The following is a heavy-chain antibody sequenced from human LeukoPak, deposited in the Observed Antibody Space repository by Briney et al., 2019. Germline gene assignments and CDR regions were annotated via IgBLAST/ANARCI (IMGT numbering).Heavy chain of an antibody. CDR1: GGTFISYA. CDR2: IIPIFGTA. D-gene: IGHD4-11*01. Sequence: RASVKVSCKASGGTFISYAISWVRQAPGQGLEWMGGIIPIFGTANYAQKFQGRVTITADESTSTAYMELSSLRSEDTAVYYCARDPLTTVTTGAAPDFDYWGQGTLVTVSS. CDR3: ARDPLTTVTTGAAPDFDY. V-gene: IGHV1-69*13. J-gene: IGHJ4*02.